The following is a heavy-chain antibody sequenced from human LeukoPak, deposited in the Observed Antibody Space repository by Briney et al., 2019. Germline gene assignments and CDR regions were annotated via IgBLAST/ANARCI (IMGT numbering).Heavy chain of an antibody. Sequence: GASVKVSCKASGYTFTSYGISWVRQAPGQGLEWMGWISAYNGNTNYAQKLQGRVTMTTDTSTSTAYMELRSLRSDDTAVYYCARVGSVLRFYYYGMDVWGQGTTVTVSS. J-gene: IGHJ6*02. D-gene: IGHD2/OR15-2a*01. CDR1: GYTFTSYG. CDR3: ARVGSVLRFYYYGMDV. V-gene: IGHV1-18*01. CDR2: ISAYNGNT.